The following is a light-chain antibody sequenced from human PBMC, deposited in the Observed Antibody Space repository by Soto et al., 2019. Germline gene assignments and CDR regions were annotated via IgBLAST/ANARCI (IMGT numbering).Light chain of an antibody. Sequence: QSVLTQPPSASGTPGQRVSISCSGGSSNIGTNTVNWYQHLPGTAPKLLIFSNDERPSGVPERISGSKSGSSASLAISGLRSEDEAEYYCASWDDSLRAVIFGGGTKVTVL. CDR3: ASWDDSLRAVI. J-gene: IGLJ2*01. CDR1: SSNIGTNT. V-gene: IGLV1-47*02. CDR2: SND.